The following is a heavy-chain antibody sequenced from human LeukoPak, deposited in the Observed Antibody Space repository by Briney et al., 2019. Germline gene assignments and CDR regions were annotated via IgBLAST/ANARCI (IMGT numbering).Heavy chain of an antibody. V-gene: IGHV4-59*11. CDR2: IYYTGST. CDR1: GASISNHY. J-gene: IGHJ5*02. Sequence: SETLSLTCTVSGASISNHYWSWIRQPPGKRLEWIGYIYYTGSTGHSPSLKSRVTISIDTSKNQFSLRLSSVTAADTAVYYCARGSTGEFDPWGQGTLVTVSS. CDR3: ARGSTGEFDP. D-gene: IGHD1-14*01.